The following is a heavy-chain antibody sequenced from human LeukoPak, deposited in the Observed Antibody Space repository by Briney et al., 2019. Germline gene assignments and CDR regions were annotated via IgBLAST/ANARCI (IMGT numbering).Heavy chain of an antibody. J-gene: IGHJ6*02. D-gene: IGHD3-9*01. Sequence: GSLRPSCVVSGFTLSSHWMTCFGKAPGKGLEWVANIMEDGSEKYYGDSVKGRFTISRDNAKNSLYLQMNSLRAEDTAVYYCARDYDILTDSSPHGMDVWGQGTTVTVSS. CDR1: GFTLSSHW. V-gene: IGHV3-7*01. CDR2: IMEDGSEK. CDR3: ARDYDILTDSSPHGMDV.